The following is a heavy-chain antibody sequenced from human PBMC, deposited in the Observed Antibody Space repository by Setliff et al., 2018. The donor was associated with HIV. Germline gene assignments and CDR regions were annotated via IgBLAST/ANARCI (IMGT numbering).Heavy chain of an antibody. V-gene: IGHV1-2*02. J-gene: IGHJ5*02. CDR1: GYTLSELS. Sequence: ASVKVSCKVSGYTLSELSMHWVRQAPGQGPEWMGWISPYDLSERTSQRFRGRVSMTRDTSINAAYLDLSGLTSDDTAFYYCARQFSNSFDPWGQGTLVTVS. D-gene: IGHD7-27*01. CDR3: ARQFSNSFDP. CDR2: ISPYDLSE.